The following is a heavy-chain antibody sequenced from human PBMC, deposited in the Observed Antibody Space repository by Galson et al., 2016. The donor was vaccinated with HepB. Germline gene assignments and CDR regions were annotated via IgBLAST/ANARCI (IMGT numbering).Heavy chain of an antibody. Sequence: SVKVSCKASGYTFNTYTMHWVRQAPGQGLEWVGIIKTSGGNTIYSQKFQDRITMTRDTSTTTVYMELISLRSEDTAVYYCARELDHSFYFDYWGQGTLLTVSS. CDR2: IKTSGGNT. CDR1: GYTFNTYT. CDR3: ARELDHSFYFDY. J-gene: IGHJ4*02. V-gene: IGHV1-46*02. D-gene: IGHD1-14*01.